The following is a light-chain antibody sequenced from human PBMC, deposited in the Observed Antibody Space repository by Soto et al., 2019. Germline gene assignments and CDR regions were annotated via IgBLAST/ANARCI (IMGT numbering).Light chain of an antibody. V-gene: IGKV3-15*01. CDR3: QQYNNWPPVT. CDR2: GAS. CDR1: QSVSSD. Sequence: EIVMMQSPATLSVSPGARATLSCRASQSVSSDLAWYQHQPGQAPRLLIHGASTRATGVPARFSGSGSGTEFTLTISSLQSADFAVYYCQQYNNWPPVTFGQGTKVDIK. J-gene: IGKJ1*01.